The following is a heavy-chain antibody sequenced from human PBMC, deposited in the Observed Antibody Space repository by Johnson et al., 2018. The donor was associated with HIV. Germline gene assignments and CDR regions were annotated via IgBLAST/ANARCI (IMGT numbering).Heavy chain of an antibody. CDR1: GFTVTTKY. J-gene: IGHJ3*02. CDR3: VRDDYAFHI. V-gene: IGHV3-74*01. CDR2: IKTDGSST. D-gene: IGHD2-21*02. Sequence: EVQLVESGGGLVQPGGSLRLSCAASGFTVTTKYMSWVRQAPGKGLVWVSRIKTDGSSTSYADSVKGRFTISRDNAKNTLYLEMKSLRVDDTAVYYCVRDDYAFHIWGQGTMVTVSS.